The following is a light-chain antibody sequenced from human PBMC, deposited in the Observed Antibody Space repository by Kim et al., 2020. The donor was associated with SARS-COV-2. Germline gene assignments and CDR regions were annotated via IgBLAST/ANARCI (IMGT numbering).Light chain of an antibody. CDR2: GNS. J-gene: IGLJ1*01. CDR1: SSNIGAGYD. CDR3: QSYDSSLSGSGV. Sequence: VTNSGTGSSSNIGAGYDVHWYQQLPGTAPKLLIYGNSNRPSGVPDRFSGSKSGTSASLAITGLQAEDEADYYSQSYDSSLSGSGVFGTGTKVTVL. V-gene: IGLV1-40*01.